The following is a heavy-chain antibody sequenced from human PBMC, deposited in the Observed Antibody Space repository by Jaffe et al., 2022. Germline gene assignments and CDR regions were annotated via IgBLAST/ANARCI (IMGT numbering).Heavy chain of an antibody. CDR3: ARMVIWFGETHQGPYFDY. Sequence: QVQLQESGPGLVKPSGTLSLTCAVSGGSISSSNWWSWIRQPPGKGLEWIGEIYHSGSTNYNPSLKSRVTISVDKSKNQFSLKLSSVTAADTAVYYCARMVIWFGETHQGPYFDYWGQGTLVTVSS. CDR2: IYHSGST. V-gene: IGHV4-4*02. J-gene: IGHJ4*02. D-gene: IGHD3-10*01. CDR1: GGSISSSNW.